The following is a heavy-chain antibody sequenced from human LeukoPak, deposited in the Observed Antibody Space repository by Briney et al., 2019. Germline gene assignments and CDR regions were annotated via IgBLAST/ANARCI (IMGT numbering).Heavy chain of an antibody. J-gene: IGHJ3*02. Sequence: GGSLRLSCAASGFSFSTYVMSWVRQAPGKGPEWVAVISYDGSNKYYADSVKGRFTISRDNSKNTLYLQMNSLRAEDTAVYYCARSYYYGSGSTDAFDIWGQGTMVTVSS. CDR3: ARSYYYGSGSTDAFDI. CDR2: ISYDGSNK. D-gene: IGHD3-10*01. CDR1: GFSFSTYV. V-gene: IGHV3-30*03.